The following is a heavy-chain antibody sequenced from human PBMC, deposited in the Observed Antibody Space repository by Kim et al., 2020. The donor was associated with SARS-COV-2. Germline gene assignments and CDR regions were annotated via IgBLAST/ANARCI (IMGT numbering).Heavy chain of an antibody. V-gene: IGHV3-21*01. CDR3: ARDPRLLPYYFDY. CDR2: ISSSSSYI. J-gene: IGHJ4*02. CDR1: GFTFSSYS. Sequence: GGSLRLSCAASGFTFSSYSMNWVRQAPGKGLEWVSSISSSSSYIYYADSVKGRFTISRDNAKNSLYLQMNSLRAEDTAVYYCARDPRLLPYYFDYWPGDPGHRLH. D-gene: IGHD1-26*01.